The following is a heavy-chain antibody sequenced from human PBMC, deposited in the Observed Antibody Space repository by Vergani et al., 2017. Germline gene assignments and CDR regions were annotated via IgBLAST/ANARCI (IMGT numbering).Heavy chain of an antibody. CDR2: TFYSGST. D-gene: IGHD2-21*01. CDR3: GRVAGGSGGDFVG. J-gene: IGHJ4*03. Sequence: QLQLQQSGPGLVQPSQTLSLTCIVSGDSSTNDAYYWSWIRQPPGKGPEWIGYTFYSGSTYQNPSLERRLTMSLDTSRAQFALNLISVTAGDTAVDYCGRVAGGSGGDFVGWGQGTPVTVSS. CDR1: GDSSTNDAYY. V-gene: IGHV4-30-4*08.